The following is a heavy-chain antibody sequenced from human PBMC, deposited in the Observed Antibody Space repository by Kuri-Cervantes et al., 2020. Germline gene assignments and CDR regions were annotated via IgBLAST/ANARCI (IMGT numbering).Heavy chain of an antibody. J-gene: IGHJ6*02. CDR1: GFIFSSYS. V-gene: IGHV3-23*01. CDR2: ISGSGGST. D-gene: IGHD3-10*01. CDR3: AKGTGSGEYYYYGMDV. Sequence: LSLTCAASGFIFSSYSMSWVRQAPGKGLEWVSAISGSGGSTYYADSVKGRFTISRDNSKNTLYLQMNSLRAEDTAVYYCAKGTGSGEYYYYGMDVWGQGTTVTVSS.